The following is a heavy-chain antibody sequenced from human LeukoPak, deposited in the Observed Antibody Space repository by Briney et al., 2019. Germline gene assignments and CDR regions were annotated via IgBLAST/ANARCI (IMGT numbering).Heavy chain of an antibody. V-gene: IGHV3-21*04. Sequence: GGSLRLSCAASGFTFSTCSMNWVRQTPGKGLEWVSSISSGSSYIYYADSVKGRFTISRDNAKNSLYLQMNSLRAEDTAVYYCAKDRWQWLRLPDFWGQGTLVTVSS. J-gene: IGHJ4*02. CDR2: ISSGSSYI. CDR3: AKDRWQWLRLPDF. CDR1: GFTFSTCS. D-gene: IGHD5-12*01.